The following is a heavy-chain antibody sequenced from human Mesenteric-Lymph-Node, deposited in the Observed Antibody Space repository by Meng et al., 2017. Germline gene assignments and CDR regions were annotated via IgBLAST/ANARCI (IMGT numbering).Heavy chain of an antibody. D-gene: IGHD1/OR15-1a*01. CDR1: GGSVSSGGYY. CDR2: FYHSGST. J-gene: IGHJ5*02. Sequence: QGPLQGSGPGLVGPSETLSVTRSVSGGSVSSGGYYWSWIRQTPGKALEWIGYFYHSGSTDYNPSLKSRVTILADTSKNQFSLKLSSVTAADTAVYYCARGERTTGWFDPWGQGALVTVSS. V-gene: IGHV4-61*08. CDR3: ARGERTTGWFDP.